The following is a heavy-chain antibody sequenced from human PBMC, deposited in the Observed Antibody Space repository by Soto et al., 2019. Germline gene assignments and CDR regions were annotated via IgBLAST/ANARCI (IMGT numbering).Heavy chain of an antibody. J-gene: IGHJ4*02. CDR3: ARRDWNGGYCHX. D-gene: IGHD1-1*01. CDR2: ISRDGSST. V-gene: IGHV3-74*01. CDR1: GFTFSSYW. Sequence: GGSLRLSCAASGFTFSSYWMHWVRQVPGKGLVWVSSISRDGSSTTYADFAKGRFTISRDNAKNTVYLQMNSLIVEDTAVYYCARRDWNGGYCHXWGQGILVTVSX.